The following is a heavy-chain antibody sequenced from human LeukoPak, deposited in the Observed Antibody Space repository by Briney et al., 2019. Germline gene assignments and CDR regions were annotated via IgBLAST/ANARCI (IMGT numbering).Heavy chain of an antibody. CDR1: GGTFSSYA. CDR3: ARADDYVWGSYRLMSHYYYYMDV. D-gene: IGHD3-16*02. CDR2: IIPIFGTA. Sequence: SVKVSCKASGGTFSSYAISWVRQAPGQGLEWMGGIIPIFGTANYAQKFQGRVTITTDESTSTAYVELSSLRSEDTAVYYCARADDYVWGSYRLMSHYYYYMDVWGKGTTVTVSS. J-gene: IGHJ6*03. V-gene: IGHV1-69*05.